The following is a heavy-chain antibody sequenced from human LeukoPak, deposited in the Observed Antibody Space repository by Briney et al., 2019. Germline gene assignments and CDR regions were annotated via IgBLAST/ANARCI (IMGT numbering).Heavy chain of an antibody. J-gene: IGHJ4*02. CDR2: INPNSGGT. CDR1: GYTFTGYY. Sequence: ASVKVSCKASGYTFTGYYMHWVRQAPGQGLEWMGWINPNSGGTDYEQKFQGRVTMTRDTSISTAYMELSRLRSDDTAVYYCARGPGGTFFDYWGQGTLVTVSS. D-gene: IGHD3-16*01. CDR3: ARGPGGTFFDY. V-gene: IGHV1-2*02.